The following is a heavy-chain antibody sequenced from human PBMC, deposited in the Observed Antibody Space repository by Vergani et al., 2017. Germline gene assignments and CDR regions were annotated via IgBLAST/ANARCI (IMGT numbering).Heavy chain of an antibody. D-gene: IGHD4-17*01. Sequence: QVQLVQSGAEVKKPGASVKVSCKASGYTFTSYGISWVRQAPGQGLEWMGWISAYNGNTNYAQKLQGRVTMTADTTTSTAYMELRSLGSDDTAVYYCAREPGAYGDYAPPLDYWGQGTLVTVSS. J-gene: IGHJ4*02. V-gene: IGHV1-18*01. CDR1: GYTFTSYG. CDR3: AREPGAYGDYAPPLDY. CDR2: ISAYNGNT.